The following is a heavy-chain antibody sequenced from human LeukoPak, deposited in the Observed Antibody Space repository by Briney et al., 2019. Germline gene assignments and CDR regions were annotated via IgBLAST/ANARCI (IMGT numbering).Heavy chain of an antibody. CDR3: ARDSGRPYQNYYGMDV. CDR2: IYAGGNT. V-gene: IGHV3-66*01. CDR1: GFTLNTNY. J-gene: IGHJ6*02. Sequence: GGSLRLSCAASGFTLNTNYMNWVRQVPGKGLEWVSVIYAGGNTYYADSVKERFTISRDNSRNTLYLQMNSLRAEDTAVYYCARDSGRPYQNYYGMDVWGQGTTVTVSS. D-gene: IGHD2-2*01.